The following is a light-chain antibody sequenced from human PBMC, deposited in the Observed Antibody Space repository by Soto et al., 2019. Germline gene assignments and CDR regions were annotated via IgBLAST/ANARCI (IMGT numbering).Light chain of an antibody. V-gene: IGLV2-14*01. CDR3: ASYTSSSTSVI. J-gene: IGLJ2*01. Sequence: QSVLTQPPSASGSPGQSVTISCTGTGSDIGAYKYVSWYQQHPDKAPKLIIFEVSNRPSGISSRFSGSKSGNTASLTISGLQAEDEADYYCASYTSSSTSVIFGRGTQLTVL. CDR1: GSDIGAYKY. CDR2: EVS.